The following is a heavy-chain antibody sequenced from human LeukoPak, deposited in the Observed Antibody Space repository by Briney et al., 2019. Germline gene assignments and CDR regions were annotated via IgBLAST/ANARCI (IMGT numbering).Heavy chain of an antibody. Sequence: GESLKIFCYGSWFSFTTYWIALVRQMPGKGLEWMGIIYPGDSDTIYSPSFQGQVTISADKSISTAYLQWSSLKASDTAIYYCARHKASNWFDPTGQGTLVTVSS. CDR2: IYPGDSDT. V-gene: IGHV5-51*01. CDR3: ARHKASNWFDP. CDR1: WFSFTTYW. J-gene: IGHJ5*02.